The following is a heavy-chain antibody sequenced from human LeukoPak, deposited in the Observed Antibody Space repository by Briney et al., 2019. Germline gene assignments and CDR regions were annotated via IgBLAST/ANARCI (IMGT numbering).Heavy chain of an antibody. J-gene: IGHJ5*02. CDR2: ISSGSSHM. V-gene: IGHV3-21*01. CDR3: MREAPNFDP. Sequence: EWVSSISSGSSHMYYAGSVKGRFTISRDNAKISLYLQMNSLRAEDTAVYYCMREAPNFDPWGQGTLVTVSS.